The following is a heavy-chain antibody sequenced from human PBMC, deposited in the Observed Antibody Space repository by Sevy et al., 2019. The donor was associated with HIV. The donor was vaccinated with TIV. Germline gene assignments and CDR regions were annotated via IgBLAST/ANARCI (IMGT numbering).Heavy chain of an antibody. V-gene: IGHV3-9*01. CDR3: AKFSVRARRNSGFDY. CDR2: INWDSGSV. Sequence: GGSLRLSCAASGFTFDDYAMPWVRQAPGKGLEWVSGINWDSGSVGYAVSVKGRFTISRDNSENSLYLQMKSLRPEDTAVYSGAKFSVRARRNSGFDYWGQGTMVTVSS. CDR1: GFTFDDYA. J-gene: IGHJ4*02. D-gene: IGHD3-22*01.